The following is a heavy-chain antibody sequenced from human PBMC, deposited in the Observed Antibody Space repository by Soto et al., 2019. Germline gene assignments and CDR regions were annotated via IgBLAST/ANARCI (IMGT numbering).Heavy chain of an antibody. D-gene: IGHD2-2*01. CDR1: GFTFGNYA. CDR2: IGGSGGTT. V-gene: IGHV3-23*01. J-gene: IGHJ4*02. CDR3: ALQGVPAAPPRSFDY. Sequence: GGSLRLSCAASGFTFGNYAMSWVRQAPGKGLEWVSSIGGSGGTTYYADSVKGRFTISRDNSKNTLYLHMNNLRADDTAVYYCALQGVPAAPPRSFDYWGQGTQVTVSS.